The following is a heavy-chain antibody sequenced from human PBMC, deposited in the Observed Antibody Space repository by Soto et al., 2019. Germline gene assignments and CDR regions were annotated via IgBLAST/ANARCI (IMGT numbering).Heavy chain of an antibody. Sequence: QVQLVQSEAEVKKPGSSVKVSCKASGGTFSSYAISWVRQAPGQGLEWMGGIIPIFGTANYAQKFQGRVTITADESTSTAYMELSSLRSEDTAVYYCARMAMYSSGWDNNWFDPWGQGTLVTVSS. CDR2: IIPIFGTA. CDR3: ARMAMYSSGWDNNWFDP. CDR1: GGTFSSYA. D-gene: IGHD6-19*01. V-gene: IGHV1-69*01. J-gene: IGHJ5*02.